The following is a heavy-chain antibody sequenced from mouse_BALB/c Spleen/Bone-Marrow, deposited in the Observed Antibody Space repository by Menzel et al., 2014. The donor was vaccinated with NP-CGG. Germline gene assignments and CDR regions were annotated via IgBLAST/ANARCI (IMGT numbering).Heavy chain of an antibody. V-gene: IGHV5-17*02. CDR1: GFTFSSFG. J-gene: IGHJ2*01. CDR2: ISSGSSTI. CDR3: TRGGNWGDFDY. D-gene: IGHD4-1*01. Sequence: EVQGVESGGGLVQPGGSRKLSCAASGFTFSSFGMHWVRQAPEKGLEWVAYISSGSSTIFYADTVKGRFTVSRDNPKNTLFLQMTSLRSEDTAMYYCTRGGNWGDFDYWGQGTTLTVSS.